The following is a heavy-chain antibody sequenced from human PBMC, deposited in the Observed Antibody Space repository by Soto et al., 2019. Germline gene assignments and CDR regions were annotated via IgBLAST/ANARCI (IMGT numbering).Heavy chain of an antibody. Sequence: SGPTLVNPTETLTLTCTVSGFSLSNARMGVSWIRQPPGKALEWLAHIFSNDEKSYSTSLKSRLTISKDTSKSQVVLTMTNMDPVDTATYHCPRTAQHYDSSGYYPHWGQGTLVTASS. CDR2: IFSNDEK. CDR3: PRTAQHYDSSGYYPH. V-gene: IGHV2-26*01. CDR1: GFSLSNARMG. D-gene: IGHD3-22*01. J-gene: IGHJ4*02.